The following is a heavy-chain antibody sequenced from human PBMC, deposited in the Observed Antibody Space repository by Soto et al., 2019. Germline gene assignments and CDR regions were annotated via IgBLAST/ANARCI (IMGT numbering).Heavy chain of an antibody. Sequence: QVQLQESGPGLVKPSETLSLTCTVSGGSISSYYWSWIRQPPGKGLEWIGYINYSGYTNYNPSLKSPLTRSLDPPQRQLSLTLSSVTSADTAVYYCARHMEQHLVLGGFDYWGQGTRVTVSS. CDR3: ARHMEQHLVLGGFDY. CDR2: INYSGYT. CDR1: GGSISSYY. V-gene: IGHV4-59*08. D-gene: IGHD6-13*01. J-gene: IGHJ4*02.